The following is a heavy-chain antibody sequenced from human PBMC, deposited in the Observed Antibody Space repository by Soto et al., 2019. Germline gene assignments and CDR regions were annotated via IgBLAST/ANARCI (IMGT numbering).Heavy chain of an antibody. CDR2: MNPNSGNT. V-gene: IGHV1-8*02. CDR1: GYTFTGYY. Sequence: ASVKVSCKASGYTFTGYYMHWVRQAPGQGLEWMGWMNPNSGNTGYAQKFQGRVTMPRNTSISTAYMELSSLRSEDTAVYYCARKASYYDFWSGYAYYGMDVWGQGTTVTVSS. CDR3: ARKASYYDFWSGYAYYGMDV. J-gene: IGHJ6*02. D-gene: IGHD3-3*01.